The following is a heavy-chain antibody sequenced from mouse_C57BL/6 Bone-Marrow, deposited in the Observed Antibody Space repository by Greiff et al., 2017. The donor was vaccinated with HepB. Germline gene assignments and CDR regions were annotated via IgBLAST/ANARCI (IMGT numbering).Heavy chain of an antibody. Sequence: QVQLQQSGPGLVQPSQSLSITCTVSGFSLTSYGVHWVRQSPGKGLEWLGVIWRGGSTDYNAAFMSRLSITKDNSKSQVFFKMNSLQADDTAIYYCAKKGDSSGSWFAYWGQGTLVTVSA. CDR1: GFSLTSYG. D-gene: IGHD3-2*02. CDR3: AKKGDSSGSWFAY. V-gene: IGHV2-5*01. CDR2: IWRGGST. J-gene: IGHJ3*01.